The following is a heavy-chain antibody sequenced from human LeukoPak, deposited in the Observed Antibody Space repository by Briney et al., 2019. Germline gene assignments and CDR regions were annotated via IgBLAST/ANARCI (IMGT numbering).Heavy chain of an antibody. Sequence: GRSLRPSCAASELTFDGYTMNWVRQAPGNGLEWVSAISSNSNYIYYADSVKGRFTISRDNAKNLVFLQMNSLRAEDTALYYCATDSSGWYWGQGTPVTVSS. D-gene: IGHD6-19*01. CDR3: ATDSSGWY. V-gene: IGHV3-21*01. CDR1: ELTFDGYT. J-gene: IGHJ4*02. CDR2: ISSNSNYI.